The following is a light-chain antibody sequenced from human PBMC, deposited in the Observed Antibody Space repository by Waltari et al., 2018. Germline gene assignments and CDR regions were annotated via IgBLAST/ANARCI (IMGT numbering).Light chain of an antibody. Sequence: QTVVTQEPSLSVSPGGTVTLTCALRSGSVSTTSYATWYQQTPGQAPRTLVYKINNRSSGVPDRLSGSILGNKVALTITGAQADDESDYYCALYMGSGIWVFGGGTKLTVL. V-gene: IGLV8-61*01. J-gene: IGLJ3*02. CDR2: KIN. CDR3: ALYMGSGIWV. CDR1: SGSVSTTSY.